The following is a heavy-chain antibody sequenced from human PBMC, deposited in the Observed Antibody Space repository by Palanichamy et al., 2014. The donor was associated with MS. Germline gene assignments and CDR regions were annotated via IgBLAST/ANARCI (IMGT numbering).Heavy chain of an antibody. CDR2: IYHSGST. CDR3: ARDRNFYGSGELDY. Sequence: QVQLQESGPGLVKPSETLSLTCTVSGYSISSGYYWGWIRQPPGKGLEWIGSIYHSGSTYYNPSLKSRVTISVDTSKNQFSLKLSSVTAADTAVYYCARDRNFYGSGELDYWGQGTLVTVSS. J-gene: IGHJ4*02. D-gene: IGHD3-10*01. CDR1: GYSISSGYY. V-gene: IGHV4-38-2*02.